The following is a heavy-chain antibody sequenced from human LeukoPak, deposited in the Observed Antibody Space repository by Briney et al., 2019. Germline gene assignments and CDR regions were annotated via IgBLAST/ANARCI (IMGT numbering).Heavy chain of an antibody. CDR2: IYYAGGT. V-gene: IGHV4-39*01. D-gene: IGHD3-10*01. Sequence: PSETLSLTCTVSGGSISRSSYYWGWIRQPPGKGLEWIGNIYYAGGTHHSPSLESRVTISVDTSKNQFSLRLTSVTAADTAVYYCARCNYYGSGGYCYYYYMDVWGKGTTVTVSS. CDR3: ARCNYYGSGGYCYYYYMDV. CDR1: GGSISRSSYY. J-gene: IGHJ6*03.